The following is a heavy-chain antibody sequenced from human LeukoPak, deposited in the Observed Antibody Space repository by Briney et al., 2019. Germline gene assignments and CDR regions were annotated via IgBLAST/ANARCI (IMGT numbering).Heavy chain of an antibody. Sequence: SETLSITCTVSGGSISSYYWSWIRQPPGKGLGWIGYIYYSGSTNYNPSLKSRVTISVDTSKNQFSLKLSSVTAADTAVYYCARFTYYYDSSGYQTRDAFDIWGQGTMVTVSS. CDR3: ARFTYYYDSSGYQTRDAFDI. D-gene: IGHD3-22*01. CDR1: GGSISSYY. V-gene: IGHV4-59*01. J-gene: IGHJ3*02. CDR2: IYYSGST.